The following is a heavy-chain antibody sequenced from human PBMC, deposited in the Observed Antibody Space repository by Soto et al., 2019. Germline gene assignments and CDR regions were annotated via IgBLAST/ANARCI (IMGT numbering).Heavy chain of an antibody. CDR3: AKDRQFRSYYESAGHYNN. CDR2: ISGSGAIT. CDR1: GFTFKNYD. V-gene: IGHV3-23*01. J-gene: IGHJ4*02. D-gene: IGHD3-10*01. Sequence: EVLLLESGGGLVQPGGSLRLSCVASGFTFKNYDMRWVRQAPGKGLEWVSGISGSGAITYYADSVRGRFTISRDNSKNTLYLQLHSLRAEDTAIYYCAKDRQFRSYYESAGHYNNWGQGTLVTVSS.